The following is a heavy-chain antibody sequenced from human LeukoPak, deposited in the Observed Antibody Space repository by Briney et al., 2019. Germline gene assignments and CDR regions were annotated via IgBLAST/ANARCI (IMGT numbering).Heavy chain of an antibody. CDR1: GFAFSDHW. J-gene: IGHJ4*02. CDR3: ARAGWYRFDY. V-gene: IGHV3-74*01. D-gene: IGHD6-19*01. CDR2: MNSDGTTT. Sequence: GGSLRLSCAASGFAFSDHWMHWVRQVPGKGLLWVARMNSDGTTTNYADSVKGRFTISRDNAENTLFLQMNSLGADDTAVYYCARAGWYRFDYWGQGTMVTVSS.